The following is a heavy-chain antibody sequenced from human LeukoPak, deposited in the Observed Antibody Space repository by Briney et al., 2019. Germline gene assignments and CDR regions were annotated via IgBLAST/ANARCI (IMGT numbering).Heavy chain of an antibody. D-gene: IGHD5-18*01. Sequence: PSETLSLTCTVSGASINSYYWSWIRQPPGKGLEWIGYIYYSGSTNYNPSLKSRVTISVDTSKNQFSLKLSSVTAADTAVYYCAREGYSYGFDYWGQGTLVTVSS. CDR1: GASINSYY. CDR3: AREGYSYGFDY. CDR2: IYYSGST. J-gene: IGHJ4*02. V-gene: IGHV4-59*01.